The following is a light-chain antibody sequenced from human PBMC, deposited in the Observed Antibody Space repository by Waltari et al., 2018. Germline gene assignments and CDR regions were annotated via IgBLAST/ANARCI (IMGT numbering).Light chain of an antibody. Sequence: EIVLTQSPGTLSLSPGERATLSCRASQSVSSDYLAWYQQKPGQAPRLLLYGASSRATGIPDRFSGSGSGTDFTLTISRLGPEDFAVYYCQQYGSSLITFGQGTRLEIK. CDR1: QSVSSDY. CDR3: QQYGSSLIT. CDR2: GAS. V-gene: IGKV3-20*01. J-gene: IGKJ5*01.